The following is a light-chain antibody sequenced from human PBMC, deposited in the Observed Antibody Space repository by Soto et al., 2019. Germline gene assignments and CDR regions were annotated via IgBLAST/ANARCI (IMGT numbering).Light chain of an antibody. CDR3: QSYDSSLSAVG. CDR1: SSNIGAGHD. J-gene: IGLJ2*01. CDR2: ANS. Sequence: QSVLTQPPSVSGAPGQRVTISCTGSSSNIGAGHDVHWYQQLPGTAPKLLIYANSNRPSGVPDRFSGSNSGTSASLAITGLQAEDEADYYCQSYDSSLSAVGFGGGTKLTVL. V-gene: IGLV1-40*01.